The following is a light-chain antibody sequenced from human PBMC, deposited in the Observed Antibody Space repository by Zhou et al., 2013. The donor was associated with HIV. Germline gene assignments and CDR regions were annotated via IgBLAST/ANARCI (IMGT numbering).Light chain of an antibody. J-gene: IGKJ3*01. CDR2: DAS. CDR1: QDISNY. CDR3: QQYEDLPFT. Sequence: DIQMTQSPSSLSASVGDRVTITCQASQDISNYLNWYQQKPGKAPRLLIYDASNLERGVPSRFSGSGSGTDFTFTISSLQPEDIATYYCQQYEDLPFTFGPGTKVDIK. V-gene: IGKV1-33*01.